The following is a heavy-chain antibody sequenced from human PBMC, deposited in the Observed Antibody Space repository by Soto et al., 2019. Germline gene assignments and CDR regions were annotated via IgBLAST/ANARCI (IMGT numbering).Heavy chain of an antibody. D-gene: IGHD3-3*01. Sequence: GGCLRLSCAASGFSFSSYWMSWVRQAPGKGLEWVANIKQDGSEKYYVDSVKGRFTISRDNAKNSLYLQMNSLRAEDTAVYYCARGLDFWSGYSTTWYWFDPWGQGTLVTVSS. CDR2: IKQDGSEK. CDR1: GFSFSSYW. CDR3: ARGLDFWSGYSTTWYWFDP. V-gene: IGHV3-7*01. J-gene: IGHJ5*02.